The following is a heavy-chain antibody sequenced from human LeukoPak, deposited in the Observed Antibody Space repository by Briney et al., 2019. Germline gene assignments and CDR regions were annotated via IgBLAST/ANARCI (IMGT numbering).Heavy chain of an antibody. D-gene: IGHD5-12*01. Sequence: SVKVSCKASGGTFSSYAISWVRQAPGQGLEWMGGIIPIFGTANYAQKFQGRVTITADKSTSTAYMELSSLRSEDTAVYYCARARYSGYSFFDYWGQGTLVTVSS. CDR1: GGTFSSYA. CDR3: ARARYSGYSFFDY. CDR2: IIPIFGTA. J-gene: IGHJ4*02. V-gene: IGHV1-69*06.